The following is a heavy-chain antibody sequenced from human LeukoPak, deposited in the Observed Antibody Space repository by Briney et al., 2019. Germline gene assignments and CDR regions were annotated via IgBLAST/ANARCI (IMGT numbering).Heavy chain of an antibody. J-gene: IGHJ4*02. V-gene: IGHV1-46*01. Sequence: GASVKVSCKASGYTFTSYYMHWVRQAPGQGLEWMGIINPSGGSTSYAQKLQGRVTMTTDTSTSTAYMELRSLRSDDTAVYYCARDDPLGSGSYSDYWGQGTLVTVSS. CDR3: ARDDPLGSGSYSDY. CDR2: INPSGGST. D-gene: IGHD3-10*01. CDR1: GYTFTSYY.